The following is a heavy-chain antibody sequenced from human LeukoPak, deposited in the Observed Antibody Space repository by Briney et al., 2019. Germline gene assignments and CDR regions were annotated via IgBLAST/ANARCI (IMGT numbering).Heavy chain of an antibody. J-gene: IGHJ5*02. CDR2: IYYSGST. Sequence: PSETLSLTCTLSGGSISSYYWRWVRQPPGKGLEWDGSIYYSGSTNSNPSLKSRLTISVDTPKNQFALKLSSVTAEDTAVYYCARRTYDYDTSSDRRDWFDPWGQGALVTVSS. V-gene: IGHV4-59*01. D-gene: IGHD3-22*01. CDR1: GGSISSYY. CDR3: ARRTYDYDTSSDRRDWFDP.